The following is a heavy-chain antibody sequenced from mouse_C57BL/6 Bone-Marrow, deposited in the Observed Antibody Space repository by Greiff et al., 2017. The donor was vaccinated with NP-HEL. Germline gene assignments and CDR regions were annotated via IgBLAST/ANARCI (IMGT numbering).Heavy chain of an antibody. CDR3: APVLYYYGSSSFAY. V-gene: IGHV1-82*01. CDR2: IYPGDGDT. Sequence: VHLVESGPELVKPGASVKISCKASGYAFSSSWMNWVKQRPGKGLEWIGRIYPGDGDTNYNGKFKGKATLTADKSSSTAYMQLSSLTSEDSAVYFCAPVLYYYGSSSFAYWGQGTLVTVSA. D-gene: IGHD1-1*01. CDR1: GYAFSSSW. J-gene: IGHJ3*01.